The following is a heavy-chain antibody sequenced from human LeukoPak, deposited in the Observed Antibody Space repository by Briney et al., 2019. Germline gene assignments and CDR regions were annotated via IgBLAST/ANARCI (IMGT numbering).Heavy chain of an antibody. CDR3: AKGGKWDVTPFDY. CDR2: ISGGGGST. J-gene: IGHJ4*02. Sequence: GGSLRLSCAASGFTFTSYSMNWVRQAPGKGLEWVSTISGGGGSTYYADSVKGRFTIYRDNSKDTLYLQVNSLRAEDTAVYYCAKGGKWDVTPFDYWGQGTLVTVSS. D-gene: IGHD1-26*01. CDR1: GFTFTSYS. V-gene: IGHV3-23*01.